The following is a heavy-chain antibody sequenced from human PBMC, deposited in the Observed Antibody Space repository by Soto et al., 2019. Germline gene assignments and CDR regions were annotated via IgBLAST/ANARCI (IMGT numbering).Heavy chain of an antibody. CDR3: AIVPLTANWIDP. CDR2: ISAYNGNT. Sequence: ASVKVSCKASGYTFTSYGISWVRQAPGQGLEWMGWISAYNGNTNYAQKLQGRVTMTTDTSTSTAYMELRSLRSDDAAVYYCAIVPLTANWIDPWGQGTLVTVSS. J-gene: IGHJ5*02. D-gene: IGHD7-27*01. CDR1: GYTFTSYG. V-gene: IGHV1-18*01.